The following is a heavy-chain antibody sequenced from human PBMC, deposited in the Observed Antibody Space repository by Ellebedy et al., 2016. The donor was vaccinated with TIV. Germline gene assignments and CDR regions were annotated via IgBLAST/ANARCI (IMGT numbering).Heavy chain of an antibody. J-gene: IGHJ6*02. D-gene: IGHD5-18*01. Sequence: GESLKISXAASGFTVSSNYMSWVRQAPGKGLEWVSVIYSGGSTYYADSVKGRFTISRDNSKNTLYLQMNSLRAEDTAVYYCARDSIGSVGYSYPTDFYYYYGMDVWGQGTTVTVSS. CDR3: ARDSIGSVGYSYPTDFYYYYGMDV. CDR1: GFTVSSNY. CDR2: IYSGGST. V-gene: IGHV3-53*01.